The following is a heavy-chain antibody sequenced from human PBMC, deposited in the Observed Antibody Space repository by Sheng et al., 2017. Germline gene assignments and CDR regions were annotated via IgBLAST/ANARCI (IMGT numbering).Heavy chain of an antibody. D-gene: IGHD4-4*01. Sequence: PGKGLEWVSAISGSGGSTYYADSVKGRFTISRDNSKNTLYLQMNSLRAEDTAVYYCAKDPDYSKNYFDYWGQGTLVTVSS. CDR2: ISGSGGST. V-gene: IGHV3-23*01. J-gene: IGHJ4*02. CDR3: AKDPDYSKNYFDY.